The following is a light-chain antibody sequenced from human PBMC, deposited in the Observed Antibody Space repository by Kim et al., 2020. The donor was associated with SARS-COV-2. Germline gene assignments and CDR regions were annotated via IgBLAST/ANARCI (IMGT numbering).Light chain of an antibody. CDR1: QRIGNY. Sequence: EIVLTQSPATLSLSPGERATLSRRASQRIGNYLAWYQQKPGQAPRPLIYDASRRAAGIPASFSATWSGTDFTLTISSLEPEDFAVYYCQQRANWRVTFGGGTQVDIK. CDR2: DAS. J-gene: IGKJ4*01. V-gene: IGKV3-11*01. CDR3: QQRANWRVT.